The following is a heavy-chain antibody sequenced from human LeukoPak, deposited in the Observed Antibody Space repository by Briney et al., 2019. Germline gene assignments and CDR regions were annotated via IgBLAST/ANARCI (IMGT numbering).Heavy chain of an antibody. CDR2: IYYSGST. CDR1: GGSISSSSYY. V-gene: IGHV4-39*01. D-gene: IGHD6-13*01. J-gene: IGHJ6*03. CDR3: ARHPTGSSWLDSYYYSYMHV. Sequence: PSESLSLTCTVSGGSISSSSYYWGWIRQPPGKGLEWIGSIYYSGSTYYNPSLKSRVTISVDTSKNQFSLKLSSVTAADTAVYYCARHPTGSSWLDSYYYSYMHVWGKGTTVTVSS.